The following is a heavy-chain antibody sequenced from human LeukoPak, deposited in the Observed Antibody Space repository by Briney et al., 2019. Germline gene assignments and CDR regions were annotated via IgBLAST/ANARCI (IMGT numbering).Heavy chain of an antibody. J-gene: IGHJ4*02. D-gene: IGHD2-15*01. CDR2: IYHSGST. V-gene: IGHV4-38-2*02. Sequence: SETLSLTCTVSGYSISSGYYWGWIRQPPRKGLEWIGSIYHSGSTYYNPSLKSRVTISVDTSKNQFSLKLSSVTAADTAVYYCAREGCGGGSCYSIFDYWGQGTLVTVSS. CDR1: GYSISSGYY. CDR3: AREGCGGGSCYSIFDY.